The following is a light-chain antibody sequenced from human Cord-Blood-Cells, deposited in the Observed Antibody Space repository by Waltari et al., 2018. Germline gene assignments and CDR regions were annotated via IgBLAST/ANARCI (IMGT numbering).Light chain of an antibody. CDR1: QSISSY. Sequence: DIQMTQSPSSLSASVGDRVTITCRASQSISSYLNWYQQKPGKAPKRLIYAASSLQSGVPSRFSGSGSGTDFTLTISSLQPEDFATHYCQQSYSTPWTFGQGTKVEIK. J-gene: IGKJ1*01. CDR3: QQSYSTPWT. V-gene: IGKV1-39*01. CDR2: AAS.